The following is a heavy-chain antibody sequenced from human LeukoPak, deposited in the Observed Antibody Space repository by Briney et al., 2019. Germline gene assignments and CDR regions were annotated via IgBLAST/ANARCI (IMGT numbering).Heavy chain of an antibody. D-gene: IGHD6-25*01. CDR2: IETDGSAT. Sequence: GGSLLLSCAASGFTFRGYGMHWVRQPPGKGLEWVSAIETDGSATTYADSVEGRFSISRDNAKNILYLQMNSLRVEDTAVYFCARGGGYRLDYWGQGTLVTVSS. V-gene: IGHV3-74*01. J-gene: IGHJ4*02. CDR1: GFTFRGYG. CDR3: ARGGGYRLDY.